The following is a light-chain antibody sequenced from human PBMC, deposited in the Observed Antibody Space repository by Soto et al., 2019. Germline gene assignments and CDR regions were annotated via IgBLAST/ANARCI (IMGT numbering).Light chain of an antibody. V-gene: IGLV2-23*01. J-gene: IGLJ1*01. CDR1: SSDVGSYNL. CDR3: CSSAGSGTYV. CDR2: EGS. Sequence: QSALTQPASVSGSPRQSITISCTGTSSDVGSYNLVSWYQQHPGKAPKLMIYEGSKRPSGVSNRFSGSKSGNTASLTISGLQAEDEADYYYCSSAGSGTYVFGTGTKVTVL.